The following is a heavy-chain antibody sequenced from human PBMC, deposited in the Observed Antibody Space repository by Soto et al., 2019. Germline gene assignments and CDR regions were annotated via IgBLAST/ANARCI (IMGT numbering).Heavy chain of an antibody. V-gene: IGHV4-30-4*01. CDR3: AGAAYRYGYREDE. D-gene: IGHD5-18*01. CDR1: GGSISSGDYY. Sequence: QVQLQESGPGLVKPSQTLSLTCTVSGGSISSGDYYWSWIRQPPGKGLEWIGYIYYSGSTYYNPSRKIRGTISVDTSQTRFSLKLSSVTAADTAVYYWAGAAYRYGYREDEGGQGTLVTVSS. J-gene: IGHJ4*02. CDR2: IYYSGST.